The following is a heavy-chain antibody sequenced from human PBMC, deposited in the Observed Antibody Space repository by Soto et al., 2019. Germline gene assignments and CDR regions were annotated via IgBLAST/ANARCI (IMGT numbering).Heavy chain of an antibody. J-gene: IGHJ5*02. D-gene: IGHD2-2*01. CDR3: ARGRVVVPAAVMFNCLDP. CDR2: IYLSGST. Sequence: SETLSLTCAVSGGSISSGGYSWSWIRQPPGKGLEWIGYIYLSGSTYYNPSLKSRVTISVDRSRTQFSLKMSSVTAADTAVYYCARGRVVVPAAVMFNCLDPWGQGALVTVSS. CDR1: GGSISSGGYS. V-gene: IGHV4-30-2*01.